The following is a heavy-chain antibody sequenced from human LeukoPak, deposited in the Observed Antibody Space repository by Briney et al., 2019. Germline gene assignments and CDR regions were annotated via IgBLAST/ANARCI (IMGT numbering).Heavy chain of an antibody. CDR3: ARVDPRGDYGVDY. D-gene: IGHD4-17*01. CDR1: GGSISSYY. V-gene: IGHV4-59*08. J-gene: IGHJ4*02. CDR2: IYYSGST. Sequence: PSETLSLTCTVSGGSISSYYWSWIRQPPGKGLEWIGYIYYSGSTNYNPSLKSRVTISVDTSKNQFSLKLSSVTAADTAVYYCARVDPRGDYGVDYWGRGTLVTVSS.